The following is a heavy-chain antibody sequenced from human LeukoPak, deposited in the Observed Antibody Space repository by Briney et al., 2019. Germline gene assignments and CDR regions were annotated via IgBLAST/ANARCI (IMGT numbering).Heavy chain of an antibody. D-gene: IGHD2-15*01. CDR3: ARRDVVVVAGYFDY. CDR1: GFTFSNYA. J-gene: IGHJ4*02. CDR2: IYYSGST. V-gene: IGHV4-39*01. Sequence: GSLRLSCAASGFTFSNYAMSWVRQPPGKGLEWIGSIYYSGSTYYNPSLKSRVTISVDTSKNQFSLKLSSVTAADTAVYYCARRDVVVVAGYFDYWGQGTLVTVSS.